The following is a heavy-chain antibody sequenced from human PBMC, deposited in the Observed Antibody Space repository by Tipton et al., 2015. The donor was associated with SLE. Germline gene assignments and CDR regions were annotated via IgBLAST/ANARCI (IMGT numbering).Heavy chain of an antibody. D-gene: IGHD2-2*02. CDR2: ISAYNGNT. CDR1: GYTFTDYY. CDR3: ASALPGYCSSTSCYTGYY. J-gene: IGHJ4*02. V-gene: IGHV1-18*04. Sequence: QVQLVQSGAEVKKPGASVKVSCKGSGYTFTDYYLNWVRQAPGQGLEWMGWISAYNGNTNYAQKLQGRVTMTTDTSTSTAYMELRSLRSDDTAVYYCASALPGYCSSTSCYTGYYWGQGTLVTVSS.